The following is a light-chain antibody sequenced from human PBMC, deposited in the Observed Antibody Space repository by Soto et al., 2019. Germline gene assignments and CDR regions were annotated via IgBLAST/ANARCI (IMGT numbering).Light chain of an antibody. CDR2: WAS. Sequence: DIVMTQSPDSLAVSLGETATINCKSSYSLLYSSNNKNYLAWYQQKPGQPPKLLFYWASTRESGVPDRFSASWPGTDFTLTISSLQAEDVAVYYCQQYYSIPRTFGQGTKV. V-gene: IGKV4-1*01. CDR3: QQYYSIPRT. J-gene: IGKJ1*01. CDR1: YSLLYSSNNKNY.